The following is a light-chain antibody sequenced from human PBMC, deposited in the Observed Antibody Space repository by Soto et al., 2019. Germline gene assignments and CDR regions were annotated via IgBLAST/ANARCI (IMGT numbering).Light chain of an antibody. J-gene: IGLJ2*01. CDR1: SSDVGNYNL. CDR2: EGG. V-gene: IGLV2-23*01. Sequence: QSALTQPASVSGSPGQSITISCTGTSSDVGNYNLVSWYQQYPGKAPKLMIYEGGKRPSGVSNRFSGSKSGNTASLTISGLQAEDEADYYCAAWDGSLSVVLFGGGTTLTVL. CDR3: AAWDGSLSVVL.